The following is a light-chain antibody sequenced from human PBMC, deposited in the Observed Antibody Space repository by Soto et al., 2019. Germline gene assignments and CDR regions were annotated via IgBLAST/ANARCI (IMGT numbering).Light chain of an antibody. CDR1: SGAVTSAYF. Sequence: QAVVTQEPSLTVSPGGTVTLTCASSSGAVTSAYFPNWFQQRPGQAPRALISSTSYKHSWTPARFSGSLVGGKAALTLSGAQPEDEAEYYCLLYYGGAHVFGGGTKVTVL. CDR2: STS. CDR3: LLYYGGAHV. V-gene: IGLV7-43*01. J-gene: IGLJ2*01.